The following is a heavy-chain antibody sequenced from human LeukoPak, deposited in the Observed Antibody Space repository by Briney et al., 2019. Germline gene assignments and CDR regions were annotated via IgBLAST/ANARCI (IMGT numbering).Heavy chain of an antibody. Sequence: SVKVSCKASGGTFSSYAISWVRQAPGQGLEWMGGIIPIFGTANYAQKFQGRVTITADEPTSTAYMELSSLRSEDTAVYYCARTTVVTPSSHAFDIWGQGTMVTVSS. CDR3: ARTTVVTPSSHAFDI. D-gene: IGHD4-23*01. V-gene: IGHV1-69*13. CDR2: IIPIFGTA. J-gene: IGHJ3*02. CDR1: GGTFSSYA.